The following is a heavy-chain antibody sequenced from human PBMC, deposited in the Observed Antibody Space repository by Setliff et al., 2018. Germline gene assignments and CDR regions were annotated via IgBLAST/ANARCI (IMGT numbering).Heavy chain of an antibody. Sequence: PGGSLRLSCAASGFTFSSYAMSWVRQAPGKGLEWVSAISGSGGSTYYADSVKGRFTISRDNAKNSLYLQMNSLRAEDTAVYYCAKDQWIRSVTVVTPDSWGQGTLVTVSS. J-gene: IGHJ4*02. V-gene: IGHV3-23*01. CDR2: ISGSGGST. CDR1: GFTFSSYA. D-gene: IGHD3-22*01. CDR3: AKDQWIRSVTVVTPDS.